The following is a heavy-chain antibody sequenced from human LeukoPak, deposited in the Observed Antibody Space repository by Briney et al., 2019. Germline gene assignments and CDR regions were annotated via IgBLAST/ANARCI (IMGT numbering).Heavy chain of an antibody. J-gene: IGHJ4*02. D-gene: IGHD6-19*01. V-gene: IGHV1-2*02. CDR1: GYTFTDYY. CDR3: VRPTDQQWMAFEY. CDR2: IHPNSGNT. Sequence: ASVKISCKASGYTFTDYYIHWARQAPGQGLEWMGWIHPNSGNTKYVQKFQGRVTMTRDTSITTAYMDLSRLTSDDTAVYYCVRPTDQQWMAFEYWGQGTLVTVSS.